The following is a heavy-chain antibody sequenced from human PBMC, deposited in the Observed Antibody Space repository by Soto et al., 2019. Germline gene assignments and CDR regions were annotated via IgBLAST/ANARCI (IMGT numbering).Heavy chain of an antibody. V-gene: IGHV1-58*01. Sequence: SVKVSCKASGFTFTSSAVQWVRQARGQRLEWIGWIVVGSGNTNYAQKFQERVTITRDMSTSTTYMELSSLRSEDTAVYYCAAGDSSGYTPDAFDIWGQGTMVTVSS. D-gene: IGHD3-22*01. CDR2: IVVGSGNT. J-gene: IGHJ3*02. CDR3: AAGDSSGYTPDAFDI. CDR1: GFTFTSSA.